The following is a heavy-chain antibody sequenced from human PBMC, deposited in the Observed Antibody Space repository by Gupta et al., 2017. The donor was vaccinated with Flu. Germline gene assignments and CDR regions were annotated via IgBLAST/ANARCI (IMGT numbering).Heavy chain of an antibody. CDR2: IYYSGRT. D-gene: IGHD3-3*01. J-gene: IGHJ5*02. CDR1: GGSISSRSYY. V-gene: IGHV4-39*01. Sequence: QLQLQESGPGLVKPSETLSLTCPVSGGSISSRSYYWGWIRQPPGKGLGWIGSIYYSGRTHHHPSLKSRVTISVDTSKNQFSLKLSSVTAADTALYYCARHIWSGSLNWFDPWGQGTLVTVSS. CDR3: ARHIWSGSLNWFDP.